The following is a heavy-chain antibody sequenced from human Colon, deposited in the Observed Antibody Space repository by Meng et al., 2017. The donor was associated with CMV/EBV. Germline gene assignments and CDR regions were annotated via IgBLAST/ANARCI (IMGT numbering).Heavy chain of an antibody. CDR3: ARVRSSWYVDY. D-gene: IGHD6-13*01. V-gene: IGHV3-21*06. J-gene: IGHJ4*02. CDR2: MTPTGSYV. Sequence: GGSLRLSCVASGFTFGQYNMNWVRQAPGKGLEWVASMTPTGSYVYYGDPVKGRFTVSRDNARNLLSLQMSSLRAEDTAVYYCARVRSSWYVDYWGQGTLVTVSS. CDR1: GFTFGQYN.